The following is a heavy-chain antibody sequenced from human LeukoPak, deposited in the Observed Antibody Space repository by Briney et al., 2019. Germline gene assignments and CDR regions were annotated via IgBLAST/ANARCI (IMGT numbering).Heavy chain of an antibody. J-gene: IGHJ4*02. CDR1: GFTFRSYS. D-gene: IGHD3-22*01. CDR2: IDSSSSYM. V-gene: IGHV3-21*01. CDR3: VRDNSQYLLLSHFAY. Sequence: PGGSLRLSCAASGFTFRSYSMNWVRQAPGKGLEWVSSIDSSSSYMYYADSVKGRFTISRDNAKNLLYLQMNSLRVEDTAVYYCVRDNSQYLLLSHFAYWGQGTLITVSS.